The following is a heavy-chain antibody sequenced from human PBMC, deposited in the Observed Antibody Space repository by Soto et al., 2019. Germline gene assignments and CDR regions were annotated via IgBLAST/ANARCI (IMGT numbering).Heavy chain of an antibody. CDR1: GFTFSDYY. Sequence: GGSLRLSCATSGFTFSDYYMTWIRQAPGKGLEWVSYISQSGTTIHYADSVKGRFTVSRDNAQNSLYLQMNSLRVEDTAVYYCASDPYYYASYYWGQGTLVTVSS. V-gene: IGHV3-11*01. D-gene: IGHD3-10*01. J-gene: IGHJ4*02. CDR2: ISQSGTTI. CDR3: ASDPYYYASYY.